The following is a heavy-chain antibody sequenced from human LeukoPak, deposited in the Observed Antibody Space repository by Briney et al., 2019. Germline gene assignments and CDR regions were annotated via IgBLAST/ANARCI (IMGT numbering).Heavy chain of an antibody. Sequence: GGSLRLSCAASGFTFSSYSMNWVRQAPGKGLEWVAVISSDGRNKYYGDSVKGRFTISRDNSKNMLFLQMNSLRADDTAVYYCTKDRYGDYLRVFDYWGQGTLVTVSS. V-gene: IGHV3-30*18. CDR1: GFTFSSYS. J-gene: IGHJ4*02. CDR2: ISSDGRNK. CDR3: TKDRYGDYLRVFDY. D-gene: IGHD4-17*01.